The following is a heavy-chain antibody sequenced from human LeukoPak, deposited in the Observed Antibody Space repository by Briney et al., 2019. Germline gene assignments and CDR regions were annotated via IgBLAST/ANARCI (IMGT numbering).Heavy chain of an antibody. J-gene: IGHJ4*02. D-gene: IGHD3-3*01. Sequence: PSETLSLTCTVSGCSISNSSYYWGWMRQPPGKGLEGIGSMYYSGSTYYNPFLNSRATISVDPSKNQFSLKVSSVTAADTVVYYCAREPAYDFWSGYYEGGEFGYWGQGTLVTVSS. CDR1: GCSISNSSYY. V-gene: IGHV4-39*07. CDR3: AREPAYDFWSGYYEGGEFGY. CDR2: MYYSGST.